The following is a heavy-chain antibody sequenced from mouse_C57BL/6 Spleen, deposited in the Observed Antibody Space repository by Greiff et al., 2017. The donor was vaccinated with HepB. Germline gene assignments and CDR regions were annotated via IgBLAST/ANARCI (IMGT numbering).Heavy chain of an antibody. V-gene: IGHV3-6*01. J-gene: IGHJ1*03. Sequence: VQLKQSGPGLVKPSQSLSLTCSVTGYSITSGYYWNWIRQFPGNKLEWMGYISYDGSNNYNPSLKNRISITRDTSKNQFFLKLNSVTTEDTATYYCARRDWDWYFDVWGTGTTVTVSS. CDR3: ARRDWDWYFDV. CDR1: GYSITSGYY. D-gene: IGHD4-1*01. CDR2: ISYDGSN.